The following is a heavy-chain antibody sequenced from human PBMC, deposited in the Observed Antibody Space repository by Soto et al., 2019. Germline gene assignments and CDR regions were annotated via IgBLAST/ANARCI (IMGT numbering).Heavy chain of an antibody. D-gene: IGHD5-18*01. CDR2: ISGSGGST. J-gene: IGHJ4*02. V-gene: IGHV3-23*01. Sequence: SCAASGFTFSSFAMSWVRQAPGKGLDWVSAISGSGGSTYSADSVKGRATISRDNSKSTVDLHLKNVTAEDTAVYFCAKAAKRVAMVTQVHFDSWGQGSLVTVSS. CDR3: AKAAKRVAMVTQVHFDS. CDR1: GFTFSSFA.